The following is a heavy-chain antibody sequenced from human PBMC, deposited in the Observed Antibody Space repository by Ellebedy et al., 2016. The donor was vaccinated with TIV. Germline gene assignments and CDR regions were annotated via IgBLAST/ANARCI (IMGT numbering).Heavy chain of an antibody. CDR1: GSIVSTND. V-gene: IGHV3-53*01. J-gene: IGHJ1*01. CDR2: FYYDGST. CDR3: VGAYRRGGGGEFAH. Sequence: GESLKISXAASGSIVSTNDVSWVRQAPAKGLEWVSVFYYDGSTYYADSVKGRFTVSRDNSKNTVYLQMESLRADFAAVYYCVGAYRRGGGGEFAHWGQGTLVTVSS. D-gene: IGHD3-16*01.